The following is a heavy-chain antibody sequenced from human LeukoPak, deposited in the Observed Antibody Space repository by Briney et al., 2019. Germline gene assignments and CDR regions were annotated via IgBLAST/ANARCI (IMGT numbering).Heavy chain of an antibody. J-gene: IGHJ6*04. CDR2: IIPIFGTA. V-gene: IGHV1-69*01. D-gene: IGHD2-2*01. CDR1: GGTFSSYA. CDR3: ARVRGYCSSTSCSSPYYYYGMDV. Sequence: SVKVSCKASGGTFSSYAISWVRQAPGQGLEWMGGIIPIFGTANYAQKFQGRVTITVDESTSTAYMELSSLRSEDTAVYYCARVRGYCSSTSCSSPYYYYGMDVWGKGTTVTVSS.